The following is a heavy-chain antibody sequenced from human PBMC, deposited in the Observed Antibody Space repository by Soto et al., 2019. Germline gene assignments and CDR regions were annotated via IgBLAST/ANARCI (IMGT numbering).Heavy chain of an antibody. J-gene: IGHJ4*02. D-gene: IGHD3-22*01. Sequence: PGESLKISCKGSGYSFTGYWIGWVRQTPGKGLEWMGIIYPGDSDTRYSPSFQGQVTISVDKSISTAYLQWSSLKASDTAMYYCARHASSATPLLDWGQGTPVTVSS. CDR2: IYPGDSDT. V-gene: IGHV5-51*01. CDR3: ARHASSATPLLD. CDR1: GYSFTGYW.